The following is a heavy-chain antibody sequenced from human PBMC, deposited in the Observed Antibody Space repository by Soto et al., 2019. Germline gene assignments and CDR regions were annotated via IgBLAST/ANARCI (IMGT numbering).Heavy chain of an antibody. D-gene: IGHD6-13*01. CDR3: AKDPPSSSWYLGPVDY. V-gene: IGHV4-59*12. Sequence: PSETLSLTCTVSGDSINGYYWNWVRQPPGRRPEWIGYIYDSGTTRSNPSLKNRVTMSIDTSKNQVSLELSSVTAADTAVYMCAKDPPSSSWYLGPVDYWGQGTLVTVSS. J-gene: IGHJ4*02. CDR1: GDSINGYY. CDR2: IYDSGTT.